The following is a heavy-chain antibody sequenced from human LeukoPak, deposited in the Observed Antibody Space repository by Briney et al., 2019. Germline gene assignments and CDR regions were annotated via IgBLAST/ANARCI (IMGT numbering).Heavy chain of an antibody. Sequence: PGGSLRLSCAASGFTFSRYSMNWVRQAPGKGLEWVSSISISSNYIYYTDSLKGRFTISRDNAKNSLYLQMNSLRADDTAVYYCARDRSNSWSKDYWGQGTLVTVSS. CDR2: ISISSNYI. D-gene: IGHD6-13*01. CDR3: ARDRSNSWSKDY. V-gene: IGHV3-21*01. CDR1: GFTFSRYS. J-gene: IGHJ4*02.